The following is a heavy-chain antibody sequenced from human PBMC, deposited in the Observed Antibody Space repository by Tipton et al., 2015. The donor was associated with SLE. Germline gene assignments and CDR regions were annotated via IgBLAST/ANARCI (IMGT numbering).Heavy chain of an antibody. Sequence: TLSLTCTVSGGSISSHYWSWIRQPPGKGLEWIGYIYNSGSGNYNPSLKSRVTISVDTSKNQFSLKLSSVSAADTAVYYCARQDSGNYYPFDYWGQGPLVTVSS. CDR1: GGSISSHY. CDR2: IYNSGSG. CDR3: ARQDSGNYYPFDY. D-gene: IGHD1-26*01. V-gene: IGHV4-59*11. J-gene: IGHJ4*02.